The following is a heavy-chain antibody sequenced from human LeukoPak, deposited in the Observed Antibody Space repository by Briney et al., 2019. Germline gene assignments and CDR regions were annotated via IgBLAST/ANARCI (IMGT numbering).Heavy chain of an antibody. CDR2: ISGSGGST. V-gene: IGHV3-23*01. CDR3: AKYYYDSSGYYSDYFDY. D-gene: IGHD3-22*01. J-gene: IGHJ4*02. CDR1: GFTFSSYA. Sequence: GGSLRLPCAASGFTFSSYAMSWVRQAPGKGLEWVSAISGSGGSTYYADSVKGRFTISRDNSKNTLYLQMNSLRAEDTAVYYCAKYYYDSSGYYSDYFDYWGQGTLVTVSS.